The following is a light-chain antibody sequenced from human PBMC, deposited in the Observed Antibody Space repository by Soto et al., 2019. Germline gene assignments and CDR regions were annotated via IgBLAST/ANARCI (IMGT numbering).Light chain of an antibody. Sequence: QSALTQPASVSGSPGQSITISCTGSSSDVGDYNYVAWYQQHPDKAPKLMIFDVTSRPSGVSNRCSGSKSGSTSSLTISGLQAEDEADYFCSSYSSSGTLYVFGTGTKVTVL. J-gene: IGLJ1*01. CDR1: SSDVGDYNY. CDR3: SSYSSSGTLYV. CDR2: DVT. V-gene: IGLV2-14*01.